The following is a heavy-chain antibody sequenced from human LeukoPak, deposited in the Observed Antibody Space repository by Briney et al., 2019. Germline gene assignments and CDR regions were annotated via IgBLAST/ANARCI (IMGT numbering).Heavy chain of an antibody. CDR1: GFTFSSYS. V-gene: IGHV3-21*01. D-gene: IGHD3-10*01. Sequence: PGGSLRLSCAASGFTFSSYSMNWVRQAPGKGLEWVSSISSSSSYIYYADSVKGRFTISRDNAKNSLYLQMNSLRAEDTAVYYCARGSYYYGSGAPARDYWGQGTLVTVSS. CDR2: ISSSSSYI. J-gene: IGHJ4*02. CDR3: ARGSYYYGSGAPARDY.